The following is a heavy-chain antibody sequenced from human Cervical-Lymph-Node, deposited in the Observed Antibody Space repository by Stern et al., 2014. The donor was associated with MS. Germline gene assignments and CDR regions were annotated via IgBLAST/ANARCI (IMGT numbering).Heavy chain of an antibody. D-gene: IGHD2-21*01. J-gene: IGHJ6*02. CDR1: GFTFSTYA. Sequence: QDQLVQSGGGVVQPGRSLRLSCVASGFTFSTYAMHWVRQAPGQGLEWVGDISLDGSNTYHADSVKGRFTISRDNSNHTLFLQMNSLTAEDTAVYYCARSKAYCGGACYWGGGNYYYGMDVWGQGTTVIVSS. V-gene: IGHV3-30-3*01. CDR3: ARSKAYCGGACYWGGGNYYYGMDV. CDR2: ISLDGSNT.